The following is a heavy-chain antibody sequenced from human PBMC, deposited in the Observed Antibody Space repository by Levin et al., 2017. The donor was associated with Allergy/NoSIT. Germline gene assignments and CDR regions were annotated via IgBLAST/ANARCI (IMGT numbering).Heavy chain of an antibody. CDR2: IFHTGST. V-gene: IGHV4/OR15-8*02. CDR1: GGSIPTTNW. CDR3: AREKGSGTYKGFDY. J-gene: IGHJ4*02. Sequence: ASQTLSLTCVVSGGSIPTTNWWHWVRQAPGKGLEWIGEIFHTGSTNYNPSLKSRVIMSIDTSKNHFSLNVRSVTAADTALYYCAREKGSGTYKGFDYWGQGTLITVSS. D-gene: IGHD1-26*01.